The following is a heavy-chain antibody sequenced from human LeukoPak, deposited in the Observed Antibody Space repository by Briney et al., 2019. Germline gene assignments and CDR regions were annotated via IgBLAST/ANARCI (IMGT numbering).Heavy chain of an antibody. Sequence: ASVKVSCKASGYTFTGYYMHWVRQAPGQGLEWMGWINPNSGGTNYAQKFQGRVTMTRDTSISTAYMELSRLRSDDTAVYYCARGSAHVLRYFDWLSYNWFDSWGQGTLVTVSS. V-gene: IGHV1-2*02. CDR2: INPNSGGT. CDR3: ARGSAHVLRYFDWLSYNWFDS. J-gene: IGHJ5*01. D-gene: IGHD3-9*01. CDR1: GYTFTGYY.